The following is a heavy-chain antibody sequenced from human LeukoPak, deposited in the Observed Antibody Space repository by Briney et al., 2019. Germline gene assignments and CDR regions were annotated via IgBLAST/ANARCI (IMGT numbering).Heavy chain of an antibody. Sequence: GGSLRLSCAASGFTFSSYWMHWVRQAPGKGLVWVSRVNSDGSSTSYADSVKGRFTISRDNAKNTLYLQMNSLRAEDTAVYYCARQLQYSSGLSFDYWGQGTLVTVSS. D-gene: IGHD6-19*01. J-gene: IGHJ4*02. CDR2: VNSDGSST. V-gene: IGHV3-74*01. CDR1: GFTFSSYW. CDR3: ARQLQYSSGLSFDY.